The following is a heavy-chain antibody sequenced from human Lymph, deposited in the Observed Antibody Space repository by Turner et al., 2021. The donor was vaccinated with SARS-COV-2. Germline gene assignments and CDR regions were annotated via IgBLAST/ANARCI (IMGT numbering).Heavy chain of an antibody. V-gene: IGHV3-30*18. CDR2: ISYEGSKK. D-gene: IGHD3-10*01. CDR3: AKSWEIFWFGEGRDMDV. CDR1: GFPFNNYG. Sequence: QVQLVESGGGVVQPGRSLRLSCAASGFPFNNYGFHWVRQATGKGLEWVAVISYEGSKKYYAGSLKGRFTISKDSSRNTLYLQLNSLTEEDTAVYYCAKSWEIFWFGEGRDMDVWGQGTTVTVSS. J-gene: IGHJ6*02.